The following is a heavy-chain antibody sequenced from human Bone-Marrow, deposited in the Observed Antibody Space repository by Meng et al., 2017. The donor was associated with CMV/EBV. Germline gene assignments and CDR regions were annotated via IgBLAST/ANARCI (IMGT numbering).Heavy chain of an antibody. CDR1: GLTFIGFW. D-gene: IGHD6-13*01. J-gene: IGHJ4*02. V-gene: IGHV3-7*01. Sequence: GGSLRLSCEASGLTFIGFWMSWVRQAPGKGLEWVANIKEDGSEKHYVDAVKGRFTISRDNAKNSLYLQMNSLIAEDTAVYYCARGPLRAAAGLYWGQGTRVTGSS. CDR3: ARGPLRAAAGLY. CDR2: IKEDGSEK.